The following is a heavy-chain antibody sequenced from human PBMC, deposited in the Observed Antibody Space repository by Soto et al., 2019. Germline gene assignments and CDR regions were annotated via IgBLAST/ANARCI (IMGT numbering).Heavy chain of an antibody. J-gene: IGHJ6*02. CDR1: VDSITTYY. Sequence: SETLSLTCTVSVDSITTYYWSWIRQPAGKGLEWIGRIDTSGNTNYNPSLKSRVTMSVDTSKKQFSLKLTSVTAADTAVYYCAXYXNKWFQKEGMDVWGQGTKVTVSS. CDR2: IDTSGNT. V-gene: IGHV4-4*07. CDR3: AXYXNKWFQKEGMDV. D-gene: IGHD3-10*01.